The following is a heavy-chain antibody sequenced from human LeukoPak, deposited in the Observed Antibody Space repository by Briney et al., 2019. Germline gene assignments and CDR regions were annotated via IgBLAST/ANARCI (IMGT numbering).Heavy chain of an antibody. J-gene: IGHJ4*02. CDR1: GFLFSDYY. CDR2: ISSAGITI. V-gene: IGHV3-11*01. CDR3: ARYYASSGPPRDY. Sequence: GGSLRLSCAASGFLFSDYYMSWIRQAPGKGLEWVSYISSAGITIYYADSVKGRFTISRDNSKNTLYLQMNSLRAEDTAVYYCARYYASSGPPRDYWGQGTLVTVSS. D-gene: IGHD3-22*01.